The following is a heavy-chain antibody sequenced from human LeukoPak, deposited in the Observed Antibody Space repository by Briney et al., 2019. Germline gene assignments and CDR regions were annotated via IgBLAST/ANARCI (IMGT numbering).Heavy chain of an antibody. CDR1: GYSFTSYW. D-gene: IGHD2-2*02. V-gene: IGHV5-10-1*01. Sequence: GEPLQISFQGSGYSFTSYWISWVRPMPGKGLGWMGRIDPSDSYTNYSPSFQGHVTISADKSISTAYLQWSSLKASDTAMYYCARSSVYMRDNWFDPWGQGTLVTVS. CDR3: ARSSVYMRDNWFDP. CDR2: IDPSDSYT. J-gene: IGHJ5*02.